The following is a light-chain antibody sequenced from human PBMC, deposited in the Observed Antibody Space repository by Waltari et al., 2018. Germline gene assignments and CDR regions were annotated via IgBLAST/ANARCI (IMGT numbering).Light chain of an antibody. CDR2: DAS. V-gene: IGKV3-11*01. J-gene: IGKJ4*01. Sequence: EVVLTQSPATLSLSPGERATLSCRASQSVKDYLAWYQQKPVQAPRVLMYDASNRATGIPARFSGSGSGTDFTLTISSLESEDFAVYYCQQRSNWPLTFGGGTKVEIK. CDR3: QQRSNWPLT. CDR1: QSVKDY.